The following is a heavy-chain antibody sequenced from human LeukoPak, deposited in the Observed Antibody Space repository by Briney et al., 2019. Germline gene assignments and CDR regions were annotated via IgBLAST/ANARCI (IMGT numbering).Heavy chain of an antibody. CDR2: INHSGST. CDR3: ARGGSSSWYGWFDP. Sequence: PSETLSLTCAVYGGSFGGYYWSWIRQPPGKGLEWIGEINHSGSTNYNPSLKSRVTISADTSKNQFSLKLSSVTAADTAVYYCARGGSSSWYGWFDPWGQGTLVTVSS. D-gene: IGHD6-13*01. J-gene: IGHJ5*02. CDR1: GGSFGGYY. V-gene: IGHV4-34*01.